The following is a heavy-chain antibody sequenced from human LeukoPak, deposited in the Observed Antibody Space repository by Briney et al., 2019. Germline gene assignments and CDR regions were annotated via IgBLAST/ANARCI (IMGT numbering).Heavy chain of an antibody. J-gene: IGHJ3*02. CDR1: GGTFSSYA. CDR2: IIPILGIA. V-gene: IGHV1-69*04. Sequence: SVKVSCKASGGTFSSYAISWVRQAPGQGLEWMGRIIPILGIANYAQKFQGRVTITADKSTSTAYMELSSLRSEDTAVYYCARQGTSSLDPFDIWGQGTMVTVSS. D-gene: IGHD2-15*01. CDR3: ARQGTSSLDPFDI.